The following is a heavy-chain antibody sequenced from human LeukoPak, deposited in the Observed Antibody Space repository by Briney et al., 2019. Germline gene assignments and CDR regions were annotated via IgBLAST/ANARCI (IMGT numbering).Heavy chain of an antibody. CDR1: GYTFTGYY. J-gene: IGHJ4*02. V-gene: IGHV1-2*04. Sequence: ASVKVSCRASGYTFTGYYIHWVRQAPGQGLEWMGCIHPKSGDTNYAQRSQGWVTMTRDTSISTAYMELKRLTSADTAVYFCARGGQWLDREIDYWGQGTQVTVSS. CDR3: ARGGQWLDREIDY. D-gene: IGHD6-19*01. CDR2: IHPKSGDT.